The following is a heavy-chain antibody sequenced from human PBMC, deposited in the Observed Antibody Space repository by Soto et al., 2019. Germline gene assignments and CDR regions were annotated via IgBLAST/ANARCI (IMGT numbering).Heavy chain of an antibody. Sequence: SDTLSLTCAVYGGSFSGYYWSWIRQPPGKGLEWIGEINHSGSTNYNPSLKSRVTISVDTSKNQFSLKLSSVTAAGTAVYYCARGRMVGRFLEWLSRVLDYWGQGTLVTVSS. CDR1: GGSFSGYY. V-gene: IGHV4-34*01. CDR2: INHSGST. J-gene: IGHJ4*02. D-gene: IGHD3-3*01. CDR3: ARGRMVGRFLEWLSRVLDY.